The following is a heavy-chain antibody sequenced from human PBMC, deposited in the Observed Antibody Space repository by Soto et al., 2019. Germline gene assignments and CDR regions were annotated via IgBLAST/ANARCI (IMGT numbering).Heavy chain of an antibody. CDR3: ARVASDYINSVDH. CDR1: GFTFNGYV. J-gene: IGHJ4*02. V-gene: IGHV3-23*01. CDR2: IGGSGGNR. Sequence: DVQLLESGGGLVQPGGSLRLSCAASGFTFNGYVMTWVRQAPGKGLEWVSAIGGSGGNRYYAGSVRGRFTISRDNSKDTVDLQMNSLMVEDTAVYYCARVASDYINSVDHWGQGILVSVSS. D-gene: IGHD4-4*01.